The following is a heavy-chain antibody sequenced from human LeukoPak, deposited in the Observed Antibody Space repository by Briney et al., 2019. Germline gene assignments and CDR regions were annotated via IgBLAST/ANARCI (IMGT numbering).Heavy chain of an antibody. CDR2: IYTSGST. CDR3: ARDTTMLGAFDI. Sequence: SETLSLTCTVSGGSISSGSYYWSWIRQPAGKGLEWIGRIYTSGSTNYNPSLKSRVTISVDTSKNQFSLKLSSVTAADTAVYYCARDTTMLGAFDIWGQGTMVTVSS. J-gene: IGHJ3*02. CDR1: GGSISSGSYY. D-gene: IGHD3-10*02. V-gene: IGHV4-61*02.